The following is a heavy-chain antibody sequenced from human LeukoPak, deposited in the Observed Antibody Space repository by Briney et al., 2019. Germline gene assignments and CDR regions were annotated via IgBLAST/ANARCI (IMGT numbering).Heavy chain of an antibody. Sequence: GGSLRLSCVASGFTFSNYWIHWVRQAPGKGLVWVSRINTDGISTSYADSVKGRFTISRDNAENSLYLQMNNLRAEDTAVYYCARAFLVWGHTLGGYWGQGTLVTVSS. D-gene: IGHD3-16*01. V-gene: IGHV3-74*01. J-gene: IGHJ4*02. CDR2: INTDGIST. CDR1: GFTFSNYW. CDR3: ARAFLVWGHTLGGY.